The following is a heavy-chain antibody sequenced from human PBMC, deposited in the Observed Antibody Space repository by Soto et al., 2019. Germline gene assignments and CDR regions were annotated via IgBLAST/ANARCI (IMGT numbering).Heavy chain of an antibody. CDR2: ISAYNGNT. V-gene: IGHV1-18*01. CDR3: ARDRPNGYCSGGSCYGWDYFDY. D-gene: IGHD2-15*01. Sequence: VQLVQSGAEVKKPGASVKVSCKASGYTFTSYGISWVRQAPGQGLEWMGWISAYNGNTNYAQKLQGRVTMTTDTSTSTAYMELRSLRSDDTAVYYCARDRPNGYCSGGSCYGWDYFDYWGQGTLVTVSS. J-gene: IGHJ4*02. CDR1: GYTFTSYG.